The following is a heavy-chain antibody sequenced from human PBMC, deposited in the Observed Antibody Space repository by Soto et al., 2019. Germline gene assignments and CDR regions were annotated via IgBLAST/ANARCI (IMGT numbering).Heavy chain of an antibody. Sequence: EVQLLESGGGLVQPGGSLRLSCVASGFPFSNYYMDWVRQAPGKGLEWVAVISGSEDNIHYADSVKGRFTISRDNSMNTLYLQMNSLRADDTSIYYCAKDLHWFAMDVWCQVTTVTVSS. CDR3: AKDLHWFAMDV. D-gene: IGHD3-10*01. V-gene: IGHV3-23*01. CDR2: ISGSEDNI. J-gene: IGHJ6*02. CDR1: GFPFSNYY.